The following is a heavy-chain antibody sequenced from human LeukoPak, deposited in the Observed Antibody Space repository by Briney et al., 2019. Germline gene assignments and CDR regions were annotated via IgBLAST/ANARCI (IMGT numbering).Heavy chain of an antibody. D-gene: IGHD2-15*01. CDR3: ARAYCSGGTCYSATD. CDR1: GFTFSNYA. CDR2: ISYDGSNK. J-gene: IGHJ4*02. Sequence: GGSLRLSCAASGFTFSNYATYWVRQAPGKGLKYVAVISYDGSNKYYADSVRGRFTISRDNSKNTLYLQMNSLRAEDTAVYYCARAYCSGGTCYSATDWGQGTLVTVSS. V-gene: IGHV3-30*04.